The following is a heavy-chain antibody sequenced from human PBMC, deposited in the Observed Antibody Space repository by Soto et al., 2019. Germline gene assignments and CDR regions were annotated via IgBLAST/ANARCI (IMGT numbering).Heavy chain of an antibody. CDR3: ARSLFLQHDAFDI. D-gene: IGHD3-16*02. CDR1: GGTFSSYT. J-gene: IGHJ3*02. V-gene: IGHV1-69*02. Sequence: QVQLVQSGAEVKKPGSSVKVSCKASGGTFSSYTISWVRQAPGQGLEWMGRIIPILGIANYAQEFQGRVTITADKSTSTAYMELSSLRSEDTAVYYCARSLFLQHDAFDIWGQGTMVTVSS. CDR2: IIPILGIA.